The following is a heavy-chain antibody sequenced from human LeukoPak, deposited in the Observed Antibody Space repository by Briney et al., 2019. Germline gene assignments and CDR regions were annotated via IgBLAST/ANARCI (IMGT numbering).Heavy chain of an antibody. CDR1: GFTVSSNY. D-gene: IGHD2-15*01. Sequence: PGGSLRLSCAASGFTVSSNYMSWVRQAPGKGLEWVSVIYSGGSTYYADSVKGRFTISRDNSKNTLYLQMNSLRAEDTAVYYCARTHAVAATPIWIWGRGTVVTVSS. V-gene: IGHV3-66*01. J-gene: IGHJ3*02. CDR2: IYSGGST. CDR3: ARTHAVAATPIWI.